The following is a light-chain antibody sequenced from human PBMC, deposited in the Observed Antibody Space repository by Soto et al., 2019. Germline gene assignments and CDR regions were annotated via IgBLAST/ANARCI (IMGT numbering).Light chain of an antibody. J-gene: IGLJ2*01. CDR2: EVS. V-gene: IGLV2-14*01. Sequence: QSALTQPASVSGSPGQSITISCTGTSSDVAVDNYVSWYQQHPGKAPKLMIYEVSNRPSGVSNRFSGSKSGNTASLTISGLQAEDEAGYYCSSFSSSSTHVVFGGGTKLTVL. CDR3: SSFSSSSTHVV. CDR1: SSDVAVDNY.